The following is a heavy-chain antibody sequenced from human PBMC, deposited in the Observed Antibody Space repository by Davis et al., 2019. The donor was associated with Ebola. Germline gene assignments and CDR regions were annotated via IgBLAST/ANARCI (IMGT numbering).Heavy chain of an antibody. CDR3: ARWISGQLVPDNWFDP. Sequence: AASVKVSCKASGYTFTSYGISWVRQAPGQGLEWMGWISAYNGNTNYAQKLQGRVTMTTDTSTSTVYMELSSLRSEDTAVYYCARWISGQLVPDNWFDPWGQGTLVTVSS. CDR1: GYTFTSYG. V-gene: IGHV1-18*01. CDR2: ISAYNGNT. D-gene: IGHD6-13*01. J-gene: IGHJ5*02.